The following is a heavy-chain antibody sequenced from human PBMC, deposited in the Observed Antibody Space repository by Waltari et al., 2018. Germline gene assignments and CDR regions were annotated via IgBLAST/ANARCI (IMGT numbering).Heavy chain of an antibody. J-gene: IGHJ4*02. CDR2: IYPSGST. V-gene: IGHV4-4*07. CDR3: ATSRYYDSSGYYRLHPFDY. CDR1: GGSISSYY. D-gene: IGHD3-22*01. Sequence: QVQLPESGPGLVKPSETLSLTCTVSGGSISSYYWSWIRQPAGKGLEWIGRIYPSGSTNYNPSLKSRVTMSVDTSKNQFSLKLSSVTAADTAVYYCATSRYYDSSGYYRLHPFDYWGQGTLVTVSS.